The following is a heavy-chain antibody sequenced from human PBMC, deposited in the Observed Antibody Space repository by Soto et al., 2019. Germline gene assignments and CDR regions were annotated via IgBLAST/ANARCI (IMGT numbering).Heavy chain of an antibody. CDR3: VREKFTASWYVWFDP. J-gene: IGHJ5*02. D-gene: IGHD6-13*01. Sequence: SETLSLTCTVSGGSISSFYWSWIRQPPGKGLEWIGYIYDTEGTSYNPSLQSRVTMSVDTSKNQFSLKLKSVTAADTAVYYCVREKFTASWYVWFDPWGQGTLVTVSS. V-gene: IGHV4-59*01. CDR2: IYDTEGT. CDR1: GGSISSFY.